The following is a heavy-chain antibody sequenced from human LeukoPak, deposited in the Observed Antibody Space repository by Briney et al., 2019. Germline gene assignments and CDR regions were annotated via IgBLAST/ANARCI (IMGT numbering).Heavy chain of an antibody. J-gene: IGHJ6*03. CDR2: IYYSGST. V-gene: IGHV4-39*07. CDR3: ARNRLRWHMDV. D-gene: IGHD4-23*01. CDR1: GGSISSSSYY. Sequence: SETLSLTCTVSGGSISSSSYYWGWIPQPPGKGLEWIGSIYYSGSTYYNPSLKSRVTISVDTSKNQFSLRLSSVTAADTAVYYCARNRLRWHMDVWGKGTTVTVSS.